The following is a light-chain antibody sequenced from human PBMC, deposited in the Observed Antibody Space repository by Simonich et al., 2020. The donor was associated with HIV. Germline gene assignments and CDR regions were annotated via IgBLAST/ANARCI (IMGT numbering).Light chain of an antibody. V-gene: IGLV2-23*01. CDR2: EGS. CDR1: SSDVGSYNF. J-gene: IGLJ2*01. CDR3: CSYAGSSPSVV. Sequence: QSALTQPASVSGSPGQSITISCTGTSSDVGSYNFVSWYQQHPGKAPKRRIYEGSKRPSGVSKRFSGSKSGNTASLTISGLEAEDEADYYCCSYAGSSPSVVFGGGTKLTVL.